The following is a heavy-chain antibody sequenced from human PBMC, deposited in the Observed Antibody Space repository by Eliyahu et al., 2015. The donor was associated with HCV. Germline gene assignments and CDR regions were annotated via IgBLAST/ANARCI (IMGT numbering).Heavy chain of an antibody. CDR3: ATDLSSGGGSVGGRDY. CDR2: ISYDGSNK. CDR1: GFTFSSYG. Sequence: AASGFTFSSYGMHWVRQAPGKGLEWVAVISYDGSNKYYADSVKGRFTISRDNSKNTLYLQMNSLRAEDTAVYYCATDLSSGGGSVGGRDYWGQGTLVTVSS. D-gene: IGHD2-15*01. J-gene: IGHJ4*02. V-gene: IGHV3-30*03.